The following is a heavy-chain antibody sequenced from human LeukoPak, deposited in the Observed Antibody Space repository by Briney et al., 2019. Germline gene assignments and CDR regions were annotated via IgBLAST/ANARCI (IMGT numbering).Heavy chain of an antibody. Sequence: ASVKVSCKASGYTFTSYAIHWVRQAPGQRLEWKGWINAGSGNTKYLEEFQGRVTITRDTAASTAYMELSSLRSEDMAVYYCARGIAVAMSWFDPWGQGTLVTVSS. CDR1: GYTFTSYA. D-gene: IGHD6-19*01. CDR3: ARGIAVAMSWFDP. CDR2: INAGSGNT. J-gene: IGHJ5*02. V-gene: IGHV1-3*03.